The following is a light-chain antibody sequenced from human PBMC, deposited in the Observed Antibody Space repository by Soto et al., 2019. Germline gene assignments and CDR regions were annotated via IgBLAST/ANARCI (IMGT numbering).Light chain of an antibody. Sequence: DIVMTQSPVTMSVSPGERATLSCRASRSVSSNLAWYQQKAGQAPRLLIYGASTRATGIPARFSGSVSGTEFTLTISSLQSEDFAVYYCQQYTNWPPGYTFGQGTKLEIK. V-gene: IGKV3D-15*01. J-gene: IGKJ2*01. CDR3: QQYTNWPPGYT. CDR1: RSVSSN. CDR2: GAS.